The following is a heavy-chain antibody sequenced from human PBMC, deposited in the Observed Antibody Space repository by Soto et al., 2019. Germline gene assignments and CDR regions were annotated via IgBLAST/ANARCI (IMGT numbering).Heavy chain of an antibody. CDR2: ISAYNGNT. J-gene: IGHJ6*03. Sequence: ASVKVSCKASGYTFTSYGISWVRQAPGQGLEWMGWISAYNGNTNYAQKLQGRVTMTTDTSTSTAYMELSSLRSEDTAVYYCAKGPYYYCSGGPRLYYYYMDVWGKGTTVTVSS. D-gene: IGHD3-10*01. V-gene: IGHV1-18*01. CDR3: AKGPYYYCSGGPRLYYYYMDV. CDR1: GYTFTSYG.